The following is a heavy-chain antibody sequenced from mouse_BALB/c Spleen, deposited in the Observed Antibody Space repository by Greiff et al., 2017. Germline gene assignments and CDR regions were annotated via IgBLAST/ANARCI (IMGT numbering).Heavy chain of an antibody. V-gene: IGHV5-9-3*01. CDR2: ISSGGSYT. J-gene: IGHJ3*01. D-gene: IGHD2-4*01. CDR3: ARGEITAGAY. Sequence: EVHLVESGGGLVKPGGSLKLSCAASGFTFSSYAMSWVRQTPEKRLEWVATISSGGSYTYYPDSVKGRFTISRDNAKNTLYLQMSSLRSEDTAMYYCARGEITAGAYWGQGTLVTVSA. CDR1: GFTFSSYA.